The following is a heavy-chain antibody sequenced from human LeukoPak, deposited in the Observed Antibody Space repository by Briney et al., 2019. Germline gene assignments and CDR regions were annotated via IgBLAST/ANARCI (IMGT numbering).Heavy chain of an antibody. Sequence: GSLRLSCAASGFTFSSYAMSWIRQPPGKGLEWIGYIYYSGSTNYNPSLKSRVTISVDTSKNQFSLKLSSVTAADTAVYYCAREGYYDYFDYWGQGTLVTVSS. V-gene: IGHV4-59*01. D-gene: IGHD1-26*01. J-gene: IGHJ4*02. CDR1: GFTFSSYA. CDR3: AREGYYDYFDY. CDR2: IYYSGST.